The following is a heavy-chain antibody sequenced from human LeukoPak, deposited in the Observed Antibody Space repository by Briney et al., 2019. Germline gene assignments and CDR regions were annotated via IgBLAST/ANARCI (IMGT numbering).Heavy chain of an antibody. J-gene: IGHJ2*01. CDR2: INHSGST. CDR1: GGSFSGYY. D-gene: IGHD6-19*01. V-gene: IGHV4-34*01. CDR3: ARGPFIAVAKRLWYFDL. Sequence: PSETLSLTCAVYGGSFSGYYWSWIRQPPGKGLEWIGEINHSGSTNYNPSLKSRVTISVDTSKNQFSLKLSSVTAPDTPVYYCARGPFIAVAKRLWYFDLCGRGTLVTVSS.